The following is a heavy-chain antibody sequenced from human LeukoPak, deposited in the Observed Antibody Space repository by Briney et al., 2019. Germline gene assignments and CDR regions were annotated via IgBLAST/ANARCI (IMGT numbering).Heavy chain of an antibody. J-gene: IGHJ4*02. CDR2: TSSSSSTI. Sequence: GGSLRLSCAASGFTFSSYSMNWVRQAPGKGLEWVSYTSSSSSTIYYADSVKGRFTISRDNAKNSLYLQMNSLRAEDTAVYYCARGDDYYDSSGQNRDYWGQGTLVTVSS. CDR3: ARGDDYYDSSGQNRDY. V-gene: IGHV3-48*01. CDR1: GFTFSSYS. D-gene: IGHD3-22*01.